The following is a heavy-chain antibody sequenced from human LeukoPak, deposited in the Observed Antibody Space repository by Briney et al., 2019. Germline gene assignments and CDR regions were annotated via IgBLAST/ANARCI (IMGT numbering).Heavy chain of an antibody. CDR1: GFTFSSYV. D-gene: IGHD6-13*01. V-gene: IGHV3-30*02. CDR3: EKVFSGITAAGMGNY. Sequence: HTGGSLRLSCAASGFTFSSYVMHWVRQAPGKGLEWVAFIRFDGSNKYYADSVKGRFTISRDNSKSTLYLQMNSLRAEDTAVYYCEKVFSGITAAGMGNYWGQGTLVTVSS. CDR2: IRFDGSNK. J-gene: IGHJ4*02.